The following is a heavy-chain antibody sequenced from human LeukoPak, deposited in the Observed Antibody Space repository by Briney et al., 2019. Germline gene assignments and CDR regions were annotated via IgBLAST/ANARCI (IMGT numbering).Heavy chain of an antibody. CDR1: GDSVSSNSGT. D-gene: IGHD5/OR15-5a*01. V-gene: IGHV6-1*01. CDR3: ARGKSKRLDV. J-gene: IGHJ6*02. CDR2: TYYRSKWYN. Sequence: SQTLSLTFAISGDSVSSNSGTWNWIRQSPSRGLEWLGRTYYRSKWYNDYAVSVKSRITINPDTSKNHFSLQLNSVPPDDTAVYYCARGKSKRLDVWGQGTTVTVSS.